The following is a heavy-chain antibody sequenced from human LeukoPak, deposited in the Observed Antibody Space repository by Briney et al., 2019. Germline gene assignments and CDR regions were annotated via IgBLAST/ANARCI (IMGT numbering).Heavy chain of an antibody. CDR1: GFTFSSYA. D-gene: IGHD6-19*01. CDR3: AKDPPEDGWYDAFDI. J-gene: IGHJ3*02. V-gene: IGHV3-30-3*01. Sequence: GGSLRLSCAASGFTFSSYAMHWVRQAPGKGLEWVAVISYDGSNKYYADSVKGRFTISRDNSKNTLYLQMNSLRAEDTAVYYCAKDPPEDGWYDAFDIWGQGTMVAVSS. CDR2: ISYDGSNK.